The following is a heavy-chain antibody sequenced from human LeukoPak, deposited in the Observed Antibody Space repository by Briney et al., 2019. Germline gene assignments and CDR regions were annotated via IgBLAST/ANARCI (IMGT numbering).Heavy chain of an antibody. Sequence: SQTLSLTCTVSGGSISSGDYYWSWIRQPPGKGLEWIGYIYYSGSTYYNPSLKSRVTISVDTSKNQFSLKLSSVTAADTAVYYCARVAGQQLVPGNWFDPWGQGTLVTVSS. CDR1: GGSISSGDYY. V-gene: IGHV4-30-4*01. CDR2: IYYSGST. J-gene: IGHJ5*02. D-gene: IGHD6-13*01. CDR3: ARVAGQQLVPGNWFDP.